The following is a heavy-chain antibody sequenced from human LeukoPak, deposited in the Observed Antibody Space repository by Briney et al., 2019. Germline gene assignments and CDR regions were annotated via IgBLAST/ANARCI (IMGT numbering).Heavy chain of an antibody. CDR1: GFTFSSYG. CDR3: TRDLVAVTGDTFYYYAMDV. CDR2: IRSKVFGGTT. J-gene: IGHJ6*02. D-gene: IGHD6-19*01. V-gene: IGHV3-49*04. Sequence: GGSLRLSCAASGFTFSSYGMHWVRQAPGKGLEWVGFIRSKVFGGTTDYAASVKGRFTVSSDDSKSIAYLQMNTLKTEDTGVYYCTRDLVAVTGDTFYYYAMDVWGRGTRFTVSS.